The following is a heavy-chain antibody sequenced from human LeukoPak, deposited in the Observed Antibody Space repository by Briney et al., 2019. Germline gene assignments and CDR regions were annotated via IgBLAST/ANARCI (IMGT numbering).Heavy chain of an antibody. D-gene: IGHD3-9*01. J-gene: IGHJ4*02. CDR3: ARTYYDPLTGYYSGGGPFDS. CDR1: GGSFNTYY. V-gene: IGHV4-59*08. CDR2: IYYSGST. Sequence: SETLSLTCTVSGGSFNTYYWSWIRQPPGKGLEWLGYIYYSGSTNYNPSLKSRVTISVDTSKNQFSLKLSSVTAADTAVYHCARTYYDPLTGYYSGGGPFDSWGQGTLVTVSS.